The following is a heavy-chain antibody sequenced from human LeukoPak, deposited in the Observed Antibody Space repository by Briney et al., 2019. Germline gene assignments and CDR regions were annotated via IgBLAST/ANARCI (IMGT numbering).Heavy chain of an antibody. D-gene: IGHD3-3*01. V-gene: IGHV3-23*01. CDR2: ISASGGST. J-gene: IGHJ4*02. CDR3: ARDSEHYDFWSGFSTMVSPPGY. CDR1: GLTFSSYV. Sequence: GGSLRLSCAASGLTFSSYVMSWIRQAPGKGLEWVSSISASGGSTYSADSVKGRFTISRDNSKNTLYLQMNSLRAEDTAVYYCARDSEHYDFWSGFSTMVSPPGYWGQGTLVTVSS.